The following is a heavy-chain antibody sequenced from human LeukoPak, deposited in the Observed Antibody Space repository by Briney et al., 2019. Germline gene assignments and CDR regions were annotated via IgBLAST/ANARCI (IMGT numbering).Heavy chain of an antibody. J-gene: IGHJ4*02. CDR2: IYYSGGT. CDR3: ARGYCSGGSCYWDY. D-gene: IGHD2-15*01. Sequence: PSETLSLTCTVSGRSISSYYWSWIRQPPGKGLAWIGYIYYSGGTNYNPSLKSRVTISVDTSKNQFSLKLSSVTAADTAVYYCARGYCSGGSCYWDYWGQGTLVTVSS. CDR1: GRSISSYY. V-gene: IGHV4-59*01.